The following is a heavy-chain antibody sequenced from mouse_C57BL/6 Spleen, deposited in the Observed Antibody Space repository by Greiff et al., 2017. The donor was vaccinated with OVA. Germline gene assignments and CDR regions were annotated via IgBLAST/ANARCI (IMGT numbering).Heavy chain of an antibody. V-gene: IGHV1-55*01. CDR2: IYPGSGST. J-gene: IGHJ3*01. CDR3: ASSLYDYDVAWFAY. CDR1: GYTFTSYW. Sequence: VQLQQSGAELVKPGASVKMSCKASGYTFTSYWITWVKQRPGQGLEWIGDIYPGSGSTNYNEKFKSKATLTVDTSSSTAYMQLSSLTSEDSAVYYCASSLYDYDVAWFAYWGQGTLVTVSA. D-gene: IGHD2-4*01.